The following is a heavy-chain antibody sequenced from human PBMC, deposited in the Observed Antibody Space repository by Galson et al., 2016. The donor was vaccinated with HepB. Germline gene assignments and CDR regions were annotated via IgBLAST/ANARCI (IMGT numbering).Heavy chain of an antibody. V-gene: IGHV1-2*02. CDR1: GYTFTDYY. D-gene: IGHD7-27*01. CDR2: INPNSGGT. CDR3: ARESGRMNWGSLSN. Sequence: SVKVSCKASGYTFTDYYMHWVRQAPGQGLEWMGWINPNSGGTNYAQIFQGRVTMTSDTSMSTAYLELSSLRSDDTAVYYCARESGRMNWGSLSNWGRGTLVTVSS. J-gene: IGHJ4*02.